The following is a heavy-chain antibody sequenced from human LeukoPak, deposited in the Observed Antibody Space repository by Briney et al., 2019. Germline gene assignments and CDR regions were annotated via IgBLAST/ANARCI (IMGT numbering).Heavy chain of an antibody. Sequence: SETLSLTCTVSGGSISSSSYYWGWIRQPPGKGLEWIGSIYYSGSTYYNPSLKSRVTISVDTSKNQFSLKLSSVTAADTAVYYCARDRGGDYGEYDGYYMDVWGKGTTVTVSS. CDR2: IYYSGST. J-gene: IGHJ6*03. CDR1: GGSISSSSYY. V-gene: IGHV4-39*07. CDR3: ARDRGGDYGEYDGYYMDV. D-gene: IGHD4-17*01.